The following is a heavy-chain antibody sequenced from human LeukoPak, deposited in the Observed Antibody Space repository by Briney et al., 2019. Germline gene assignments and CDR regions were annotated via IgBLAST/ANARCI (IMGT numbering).Heavy chain of an antibody. D-gene: IGHD1-14*01. Sequence: SETLSLTCAVYGGSFSGYYWSWIRQPPGKGLEWIGEINHSGSTNYNPSLKSRVTISVDTSKNQFSLKLSSVTAADTAVYYCARDPTGYYFDYWGQGTPVTVSS. CDR3: ARDPTGYYFDY. V-gene: IGHV4-34*01. CDR1: GGSFSGYY. J-gene: IGHJ4*02. CDR2: INHSGST.